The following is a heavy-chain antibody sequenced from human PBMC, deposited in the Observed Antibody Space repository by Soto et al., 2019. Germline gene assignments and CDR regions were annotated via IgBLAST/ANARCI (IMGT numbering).Heavy chain of an antibody. Sequence: EVQLLESGGGLVQPGGSLRLSCAASGFIFSSYAMNWVRQAPGKGLEWVAGISGSGVNTYYADSVRGRFTISRDNSKNTLYLQMNILRYEDTAVYYCAKARSGNYQYYIDYWGQGTLVTVSS. CDR3: AKARSGNYQYYIDY. D-gene: IGHD3-22*01. J-gene: IGHJ4*02. CDR2: ISGSGVNT. V-gene: IGHV3-23*01. CDR1: GFIFSSYA.